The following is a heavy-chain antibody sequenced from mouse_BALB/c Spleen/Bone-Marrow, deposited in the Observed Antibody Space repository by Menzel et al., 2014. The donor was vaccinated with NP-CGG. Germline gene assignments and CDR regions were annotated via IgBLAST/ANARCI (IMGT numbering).Heavy chain of an antibody. CDR2: INPSNGGT. Sequence: VQLQQSGAELVKPGASVKLSCKASGYTFTSYYMYWVKPRPGQGLEWIGEINPSNGGTNFNEKFKSRATLTVDKSSSTAYMQLSSLTSEDSAVYYCTRLPHWGQGTSVTVSS. V-gene: IGHV1S81*02. CDR3: TRLPH. D-gene: IGHD5-1*01. J-gene: IGHJ4*01. CDR1: GYTFTSYY.